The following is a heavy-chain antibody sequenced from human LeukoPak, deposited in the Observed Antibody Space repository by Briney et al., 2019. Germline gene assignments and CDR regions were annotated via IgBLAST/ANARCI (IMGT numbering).Heavy chain of an antibody. Sequence: PGWSLTLSCVASGFTLTSHWMSWVRQAPAKGLEGVAIMNLDGSEKYYVDSVKGRFTISRDSAKTTLYLEMNSLRALVTAVYDCASGATYCTNGVCYTHFDYWGQGTLVTVSS. CDR1: GFTLTSHW. V-gene: IGHV3-7*01. J-gene: IGHJ4*02. CDR2: MNLDGSEK. CDR3: ASGATYCTNGVCYTHFDY. D-gene: IGHD2-8*01.